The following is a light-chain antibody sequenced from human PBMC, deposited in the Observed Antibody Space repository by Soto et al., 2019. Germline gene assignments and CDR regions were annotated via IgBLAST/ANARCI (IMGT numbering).Light chain of an antibody. J-gene: IGKJ5*01. CDR2: GAS. CDR3: QQYNNWPPT. V-gene: IGKV3-15*01. Sequence: VFTQSPGTLSLSPGARATLSCRASQSVSSSYLAWYQQKPGQAPRLVIYGASTRATGIPARFSGSGSGTELTITISSLQSEDVAVYYCQQYNNWPPTFGQGTRLEIK. CDR1: QSVSSSY.